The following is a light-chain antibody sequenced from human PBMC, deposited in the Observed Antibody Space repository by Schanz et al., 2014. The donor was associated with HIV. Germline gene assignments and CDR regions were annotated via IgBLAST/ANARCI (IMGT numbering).Light chain of an antibody. V-gene: IGLV1-40*01. J-gene: IGLJ1*01. Sequence: QQLPGTAPKLLIYGNTNRPSGVPDRFSGSKSGTSVSLAITGLQAEDEAXYYCXXXXXXXXXXXVXGTGTKLTVL. CDR3: XXXXXXXXXXXV. CDR2: GNT.